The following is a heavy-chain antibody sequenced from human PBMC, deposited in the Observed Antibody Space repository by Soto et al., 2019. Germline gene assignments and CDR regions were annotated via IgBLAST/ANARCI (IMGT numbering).Heavy chain of an antibody. J-gene: IGHJ4*02. V-gene: IGHV3-7*01. CDR2: IKEDGSEE. D-gene: IGHD1-1*01. Sequence: PGGSLRLSCAASGFTFSSSWMNWVRQAPGKGLEWVAGIKEDGSEEFYVDFVKGRCTISRDNAENSLYLQMNGLRAEDTAVYYCARDRGYSCFDYWGLGTLATVSS. CDR3: ARDRGYSCFDY. CDR1: GFTFSSSW.